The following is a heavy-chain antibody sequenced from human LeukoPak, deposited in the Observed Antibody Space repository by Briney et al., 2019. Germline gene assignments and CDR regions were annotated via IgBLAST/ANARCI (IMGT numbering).Heavy chain of an antibody. D-gene: IGHD3-3*01. CDR2: ISATGGST. CDR1: GFTFSSYA. V-gene: IGHV3-23*01. CDR3: AKKKITIFGVVMPLDFDY. J-gene: IGHJ4*02. Sequence: PGGSLRLSCATSGFTFSSYAMNWVRQAPGKGLERVSIISATGGSTYHANSVKGRFTISRDNSKNRLYLQMNSLRAEDAAVYYCAKKKITIFGVVMPLDFDYWGQGTLVTVSS.